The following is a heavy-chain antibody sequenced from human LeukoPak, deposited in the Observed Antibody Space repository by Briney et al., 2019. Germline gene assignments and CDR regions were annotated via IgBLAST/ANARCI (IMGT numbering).Heavy chain of an antibody. Sequence: ASVKVSCKVSGYTLTELSMHWVRQAPGQGLEWMGWINPNSGGTNYAQKFQGRVTMTRDTSISTAYMELSRLRSDDTAVYYCAREEQRGYSGYEWGQGTLVTVSS. CDR1: GYTLTELS. CDR2: INPNSGGT. D-gene: IGHD5-12*01. J-gene: IGHJ4*02. CDR3: AREEQRGYSGYE. V-gene: IGHV1-2*02.